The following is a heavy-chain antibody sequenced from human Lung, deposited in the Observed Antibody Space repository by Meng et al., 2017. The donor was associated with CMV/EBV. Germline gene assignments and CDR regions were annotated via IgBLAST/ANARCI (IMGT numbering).Heavy chain of an antibody. Sequence: GPVLVQPSGTYSLPCAVSGGSISSSNWWSWVRQPPGKGLEWIGEIYHSGSTNYNPSLKSRVTISVDKSKNQFSLKLSSVTAADTAVYYCASFPPPGKQWLVTDYWGQGTLVTVSS. CDR3: ASFPPPGKQWLVTDY. J-gene: IGHJ4*02. CDR1: GGSISSSNW. V-gene: IGHV4-4*02. CDR2: IYHSGST. D-gene: IGHD6-19*01.